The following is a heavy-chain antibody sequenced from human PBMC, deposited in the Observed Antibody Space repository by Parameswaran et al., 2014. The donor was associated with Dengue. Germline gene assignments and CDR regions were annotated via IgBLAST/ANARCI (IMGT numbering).Heavy chain of an antibody. Sequence: VRQAPGKGLEWVSSISSSSSYMYYADSVKGRFTISRDNAKNSLYLQMNSLRADDTAVYYCARSRLTATGDDMEVFDPWGQGTPVTVSS. J-gene: IGHJ5*02. V-gene: IGHV3-21*01. CDR3: ARSRLTATGDDMEVFDP. D-gene: IGHD7-27*01. CDR2: ISSSSSYM.